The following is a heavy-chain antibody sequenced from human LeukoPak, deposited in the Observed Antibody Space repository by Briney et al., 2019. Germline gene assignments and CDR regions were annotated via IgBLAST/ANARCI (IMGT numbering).Heavy chain of an antibody. CDR1: GYTFTGYY. V-gene: IGHV1-2*04. D-gene: IGHD3-10*01. Sequence: ASVKVSCKASGYTFTGYYMHWVRQAPGQGLEWMGWINPNSGGTNYAQKFQGWVTMTRDTSISTAYMELSRLRSDDTAVYYCARDMSEMSVITMVRGATISPAYYWGQGTLVTVSS. CDR3: ARDMSEMSVITMVRGATISPAYY. J-gene: IGHJ4*02. CDR2: INPNSGGT.